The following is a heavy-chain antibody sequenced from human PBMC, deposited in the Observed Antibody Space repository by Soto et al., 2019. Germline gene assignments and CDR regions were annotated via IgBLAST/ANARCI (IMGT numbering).Heavy chain of an antibody. CDR1: GGSISSYY. Sequence: SETLSLTCTVSGGSISSYYWSWIRQPPGKGLEWIGYIYYSGSTNYNPSLKSRVTISVDTSKNQFSLKLSSVTTADTAVYYCARGGWYAGYYMDVWGKGTTVTVSS. CDR3: ARGGWYAGYYMDV. D-gene: IGHD6-19*01. CDR2: IYYSGST. J-gene: IGHJ6*03. V-gene: IGHV4-59*01.